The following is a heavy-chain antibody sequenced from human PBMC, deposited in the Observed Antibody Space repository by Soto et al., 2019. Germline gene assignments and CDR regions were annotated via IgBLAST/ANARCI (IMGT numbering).Heavy chain of an antibody. J-gene: IGHJ4*02. V-gene: IGHV4-61*01. CDR2: VDYSGST. CDR3: PRHVEPYGSGSEYFDY. D-gene: IGHD3-10*01. CDR1: GGSVGSEKYY. Sequence: KPSETLSLTCSVSGGSVGSEKYYWTWIRQPPGKGLEWIGFVDYSGSTNYNPSLKSRVSISVDTSRNQFSLKLSSVTAADTAMYYCPRHVEPYGSGSEYFDYWGQVTLFIVSS.